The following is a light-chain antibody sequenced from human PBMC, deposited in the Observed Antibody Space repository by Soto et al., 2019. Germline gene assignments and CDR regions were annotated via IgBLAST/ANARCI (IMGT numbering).Light chain of an antibody. Sequence: TQSPDTPSVSPGERATLSCRASQSVSSYLAWYQQKPGKAPKLLIYAASILQSGVPSRFSGSGSGTDFTLTISSLQAEDFATYYCQQDYDSPRTFGGGTKVDIK. CDR1: QSVSSY. CDR3: QQDYDSPRT. CDR2: AAS. J-gene: IGKJ4*02. V-gene: IGKV1-6*01.